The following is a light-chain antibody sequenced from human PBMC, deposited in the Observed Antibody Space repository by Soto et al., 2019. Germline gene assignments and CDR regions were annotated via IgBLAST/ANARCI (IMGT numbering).Light chain of an antibody. CDR1: QSVSSY. CDR3: QQRMDWPIT. J-gene: IGKJ5*01. Sequence: EIVLTHSPATLSLSPCERATLSFRASQSVSSYLAWYQQKPGQAPRLLIYGASNRATGIPARFSGSGSGTDFILTIDSLEPEDFAVYYCQQRMDWPITFGQGTRLEIK. CDR2: GAS. V-gene: IGKV3-11*01.